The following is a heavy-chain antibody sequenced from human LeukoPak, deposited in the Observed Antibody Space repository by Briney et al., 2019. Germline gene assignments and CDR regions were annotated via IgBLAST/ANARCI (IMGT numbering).Heavy chain of an antibody. Sequence: ASVKVSCKASGYTFTSYDINWVRQATGQGLEWMGWMNPNSGNPGYAQKFQGRVTMTRNTSISTAYMELSSLGSEDTAVYYCARGLSSGSYFSSVYWGQGTLVTVSS. CDR1: GYTFTSYD. V-gene: IGHV1-8*01. D-gene: IGHD1-26*01. J-gene: IGHJ4*02. CDR2: MNPNSGNP. CDR3: ARGLSSGSYFSSVY.